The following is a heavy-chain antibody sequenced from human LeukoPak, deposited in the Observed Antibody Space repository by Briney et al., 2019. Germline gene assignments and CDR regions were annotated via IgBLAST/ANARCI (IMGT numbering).Heavy chain of an antibody. V-gene: IGHV3-7*01. Sequence: GGSLRLSCAASGFTFSAYSMSWVRQAPGKGLEWVANIKQDESEKYYVGSVKGRFTISRDNAKNSLYLQMNSLRAEDTAVYYCARDPGPRVPPGSYSDYWGQGTLVTVSS. CDR3: ARDPGPRVPPGSYSDY. CDR2: IKQDESEK. J-gene: IGHJ4*02. CDR1: GFTFSAYS. D-gene: IGHD1-26*01.